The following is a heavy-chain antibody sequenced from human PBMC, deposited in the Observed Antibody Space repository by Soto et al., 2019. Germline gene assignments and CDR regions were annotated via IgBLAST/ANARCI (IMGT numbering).Heavy chain of an antibody. J-gene: IGHJ4*02. CDR3: ARHAKWLVTFDY. V-gene: IGHV4-59*08. CDR1: GGSISSYY. D-gene: IGHD6-19*01. Sequence: QVQLQESGPGLVKPSETLSLTCTVSGGSISSYYWSWIRQPPGKGLEWIGYIYYSGSTNYNPSLKSRVTISVDTSKNQFSLKLSSVTAADTAVYYCARHAKWLVTFDYWGQGTLVTVSS. CDR2: IYYSGST.